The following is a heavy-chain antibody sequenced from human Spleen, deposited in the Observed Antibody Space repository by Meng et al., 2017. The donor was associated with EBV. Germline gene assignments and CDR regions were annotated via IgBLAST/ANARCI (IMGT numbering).Heavy chain of an antibody. CDR3: AREAGPFFGVIVYDS. CDR2: INQSGST. V-gene: IGHV4-34*01. Sequence: RELGEGLLKSSETLSLPCGVSGGSLSGYYWTRIRQSPGKGLEWIGEINQSGSTNYNPSLKSRVTVSVDTSKNQFSLRVTSVTAADSALYYCAREAGPFFGVIVYDSWGQGTLVTVSS. J-gene: IGHJ4*02. D-gene: IGHD3-3*01. CDR1: GGSLSGYY.